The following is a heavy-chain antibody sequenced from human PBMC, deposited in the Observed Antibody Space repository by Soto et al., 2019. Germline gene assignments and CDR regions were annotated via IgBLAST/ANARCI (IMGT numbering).Heavy chain of an antibody. J-gene: IGHJ5*02. V-gene: IGHV4-4*07. Sequence: PSETLSLTCTVSGASMNSYHWSWIRQPAGKGLEWIGHIHSSGSTNYNPSLKSRVTMSVDTSKNQFSLRLMSLTAADTAVYYCASDQAVAAAGITRFDPWGQGSLVTVSS. CDR2: IHSSGST. CDR3: ASDQAVAAAGITRFDP. CDR1: GASMNSYH. D-gene: IGHD6-13*01.